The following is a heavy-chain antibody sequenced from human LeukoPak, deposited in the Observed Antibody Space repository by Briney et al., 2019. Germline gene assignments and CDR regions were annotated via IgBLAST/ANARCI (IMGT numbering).Heavy chain of an antibody. J-gene: IGHJ4*02. CDR3: ARDPPHVWYGELLPSDY. Sequence: PGGSLRLSCAVPGFMFNSYWMSWVRQAPGKGLEWVANIKEDGTEKYYVDSVKGRFTISRDNAKNSLYLQMNSLRAEDTAVYHCARDPPHVWYGELLPSDYWGQGTLVTVSS. D-gene: IGHD3-10*01. CDR2: IKEDGTEK. V-gene: IGHV3-7*01. CDR1: GFMFNSYW.